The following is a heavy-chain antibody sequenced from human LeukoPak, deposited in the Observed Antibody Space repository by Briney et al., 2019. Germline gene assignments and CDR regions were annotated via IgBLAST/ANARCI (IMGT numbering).Heavy chain of an antibody. CDR1: GYTFTGYY. CDR2: INPNSVVT. D-gene: IGHD3-3*01. Sequence: ASVKVSCKASGYTFTGYYMHWVRQAPGQGLEWMGRINPNSVVTNYAQKFQGRVTMTRDTSISTAYMELSRLRSDDTAVYYCARDPRITIFGVVMGNWFDPWGQGTLVTVSS. J-gene: IGHJ5*02. V-gene: IGHV1-2*06. CDR3: ARDPRITIFGVVMGNWFDP.